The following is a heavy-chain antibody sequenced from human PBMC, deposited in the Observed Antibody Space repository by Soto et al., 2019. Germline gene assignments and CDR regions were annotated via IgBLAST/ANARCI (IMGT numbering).Heavy chain of an antibody. V-gene: IGHV1-18*04. D-gene: IGHD3-10*01. CDR1: GYTFSNYG. CDR2: ISGYNGLT. Sequence: QGQLVQSGDEVKKSGASVKVSCKASGYTFSNYGISWVRQAPGQGLEWMGWISGYNGLTAYAQNVQGRVTMTIDTPTTTVFMEMTGVRSNDTAVYYCASDEGIRGFDSWGQGPLVTVSS. J-gene: IGHJ4*02. CDR3: ASDEGIRGFDS.